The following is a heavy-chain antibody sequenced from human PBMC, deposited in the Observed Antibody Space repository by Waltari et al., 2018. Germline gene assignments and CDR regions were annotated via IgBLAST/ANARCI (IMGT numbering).Heavy chain of an antibody. V-gene: IGHV3-23*01. CDR3: AKDDILTGYYREYYFDY. Sequence: EVQLLESGGGLVQPGGSLRLSCAASGFTFSSYAMSWVRQATGKGLEWVSAISGSGGSTYYADSVKGRFTISRDNSKNTLYLQMNSLRAEDTAVYYCAKDDILTGYYREYYFDYWGQGTLVTVSS. CDR2: ISGSGGST. D-gene: IGHD3-9*01. CDR1: GFTFSSYA. J-gene: IGHJ4*02.